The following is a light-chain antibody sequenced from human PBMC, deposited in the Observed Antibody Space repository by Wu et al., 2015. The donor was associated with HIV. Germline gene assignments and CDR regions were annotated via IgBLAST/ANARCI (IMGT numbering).Light chain of an antibody. V-gene: IGKV3-11*01. CDR1: QSVNSY. CDR3: QHRSSSPGVT. CDR2: EIY. Sequence: EIVLTQSPATLSLSPGERATLSCRASQSVNSYLAWYQQKPGQAPRLLIYEIYNRAAGIPPRFSGSGSGTDFTLTISGLEPEDFAVYYCQHRSSSPGVTFGPGTKVDVK. J-gene: IGKJ3*01.